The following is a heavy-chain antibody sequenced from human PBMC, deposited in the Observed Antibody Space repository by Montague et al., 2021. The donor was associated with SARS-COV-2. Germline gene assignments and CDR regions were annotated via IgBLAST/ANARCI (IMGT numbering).Heavy chain of an antibody. Sequence: SLRLSCAASGFTFHHYALHWVRQPPPQRLPWVAVISYDRSIHHHAHSVQGPFTLSRDHSKNTLSWQMDSLCTEDTAVYFCARAGGVFWFRASLAQLSDWGQGTLVTVSS. CDR1: GFTFHHYA. J-gene: IGHJ4*02. CDR3: ARAGGVFWFRASLAQLSD. CDR2: ISYDRSIH. D-gene: IGHD3-10*01. V-gene: IGHV3-30*04.